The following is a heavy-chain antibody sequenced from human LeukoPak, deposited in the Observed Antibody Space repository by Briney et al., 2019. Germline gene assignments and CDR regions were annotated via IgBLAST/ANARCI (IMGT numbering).Heavy chain of an antibody. CDR3: AAGYRKTYYYGSGSHSFDY. J-gene: IGHJ4*02. V-gene: IGHV4-34*01. D-gene: IGHD3-10*01. CDR1: GGSFSGYY. CDR2: INHSGST. Sequence: SETLSLTCAVYGGSFSGYYWSWIRQPPGKGLEWIGEINHSGSTNYNPSLKSRVTISVDTSKNQFSLKLSSVTAADTAVYYCAAGYRKTYYYGSGSHSFDYWGQGTLVTVSS.